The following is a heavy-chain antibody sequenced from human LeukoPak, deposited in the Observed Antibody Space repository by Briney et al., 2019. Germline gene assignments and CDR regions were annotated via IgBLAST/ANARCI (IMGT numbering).Heavy chain of an antibody. CDR2: IKQDGSEK. Sequence: GGSLRLSCAASGFTFSSYWMSWVRQAPGKGLEWVANIKQDGSEKYYVDSVKGRFTISRDNAKNSPYLQMNSLRAEDTAVYYCARFSSGWPKDYWGQGTLVTVSS. CDR1: GFTFSSYW. J-gene: IGHJ4*02. V-gene: IGHV3-7*05. CDR3: ARFSSGWPKDY. D-gene: IGHD6-19*01.